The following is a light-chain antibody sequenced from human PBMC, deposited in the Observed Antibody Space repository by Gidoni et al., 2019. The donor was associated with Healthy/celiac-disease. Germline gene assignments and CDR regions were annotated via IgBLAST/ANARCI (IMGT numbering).Light chain of an antibody. CDR3: QQYKSYSPLT. Sequence: DIQMTQYPSTLSASVGDRVTVTCRASQSISSWLAWYQQKPGKAPKLLIYKASSLASGVPSRFSGSGSGTEFTLTISSLQPDDSATYYCQQYKSYSPLTFXGXTKVEIK. J-gene: IGKJ4*01. CDR1: QSISSW. CDR2: KAS. V-gene: IGKV1-5*03.